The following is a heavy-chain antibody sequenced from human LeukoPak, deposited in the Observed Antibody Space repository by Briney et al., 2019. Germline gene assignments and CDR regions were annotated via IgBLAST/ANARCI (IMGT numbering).Heavy chain of an antibody. CDR3: ARVNKGHYLDY. Sequence: GGSLRLSCAAAGFTVNANYVTWVRQAPGKGLECVSVIYSGDSTYYADSVKDRFTISRDNSKNTLYLQMNSLRAEDTAIYYCARVNKGHYLDYWGKGTLVTVSS. V-gene: IGHV3-53*01. CDR2: IYSGDST. CDR1: GFTVNANY. J-gene: IGHJ4*02. D-gene: IGHD1/OR15-1a*01.